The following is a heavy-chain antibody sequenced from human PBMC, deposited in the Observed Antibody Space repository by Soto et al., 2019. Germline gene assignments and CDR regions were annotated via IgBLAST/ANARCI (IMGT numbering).Heavy chain of an antibody. CDR3: AAQNPPPWRNWNYLVQVDYYYMDV. CDR2: IVVGSGNT. D-gene: IGHD1-7*01. J-gene: IGHJ6*03. CDR1: GFTFTSSA. V-gene: IGHV1-58*02. Sequence: GASVKVSCKASGFTFTSSAMQWVRQARGQRLEWIGWIVVGSGNTNYAQKFQERVTITRDMSTSTAYMELSSLRSEDTAVYYCAAQNPPPWRNWNYLVQVDYYYMDVWGKGTTVTVPS.